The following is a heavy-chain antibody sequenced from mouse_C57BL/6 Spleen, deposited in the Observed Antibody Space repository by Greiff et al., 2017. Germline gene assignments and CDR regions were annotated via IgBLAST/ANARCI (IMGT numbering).Heavy chain of an antibody. CDR3: ARGGPYDYDWYFDV. J-gene: IGHJ1*03. Sequence: EVKLVESGGGLVKPGGSLKLSCAASGFTFSDYGMHWVRQAPEKGLEWVAYISSGSSTIYYADTVKGRFTISRDNAKNTLFLQMTSLRSEDTAMYYCARGGPYDYDWYFDVWGTGTTVTVSS. D-gene: IGHD2-4*01. V-gene: IGHV5-17*01. CDR2: ISSGSSTI. CDR1: GFTFSDYG.